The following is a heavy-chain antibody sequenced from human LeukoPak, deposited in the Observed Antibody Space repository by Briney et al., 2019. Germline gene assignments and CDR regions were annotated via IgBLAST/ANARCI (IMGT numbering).Heavy chain of an antibody. CDR1: GFTFSSYA. V-gene: IGHV3-30-3*01. D-gene: IGHD3-3*01. CDR3: ARDPAVFGVERSYYGMDV. Sequence: GGSLRLSCAASGFTFSSYAMHWVRQAPGKGLEWVAVISYDGSNKYYADSVKGRFTISRDNSKNMLYLQMNSLRAEDTAVYYCARDPAVFGVERSYYGMDVWGQGTTVTVSS. J-gene: IGHJ6*02. CDR2: ISYDGSNK.